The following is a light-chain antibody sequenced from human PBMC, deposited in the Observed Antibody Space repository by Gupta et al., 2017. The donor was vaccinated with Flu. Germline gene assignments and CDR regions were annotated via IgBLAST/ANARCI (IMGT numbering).Light chain of an antibody. V-gene: IGKV3-20*01. Sequence: EIVLTQSPGILSLSPGQRATLSCRASQGLSNNYVAWYQQKPGQAPRLLIFGASDRATGIPDRFSGSGSGTDFTLTISRLEPADFAVYYWQQDCSSPTFGQGTKVEI. CDR3: QQDCSSPT. J-gene: IGKJ1*01. CDR1: QGLSNNY. CDR2: GAS.